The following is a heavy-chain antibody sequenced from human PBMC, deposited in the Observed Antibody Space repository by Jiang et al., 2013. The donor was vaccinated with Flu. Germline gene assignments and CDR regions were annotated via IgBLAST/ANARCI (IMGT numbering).Heavy chain of an antibody. Sequence: VQLVESGGGVVQPGRSLRLSCAASGFSFSSYWMHWVRQAPGKGLVWVSRTNSDGSSTSHADSVKGRFTISRDNAKSTLYLQMNNLRAEDTAVYYCARDLTPFYGSGSYVYWGQGTLVTVSS. CDR3: ARDLTPFYGSGSYVY. V-gene: IGHV3-74*01. CDR1: GFSFSSYW. CDR2: TNSDGSST. D-gene: IGHD3-10*01. J-gene: IGHJ4*02.